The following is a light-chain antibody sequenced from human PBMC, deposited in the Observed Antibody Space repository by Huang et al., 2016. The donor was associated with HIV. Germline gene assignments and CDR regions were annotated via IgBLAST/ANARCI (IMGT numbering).Light chain of an antibody. CDR2: SAS. CDR3: QQSYSTPPWT. CDR1: QSISSY. V-gene: IGKV1-39*01. J-gene: IGKJ1*01. Sequence: DIQMTQSQSSLSAFVGDRVTITCRASQSISSYLNWYQQKPGKAPKLLIYSASSLQSGVPSRFSGSGSRTDFTLIITSLQPEDFATYYCQQSYSTPPWTFGQGTKVEIK.